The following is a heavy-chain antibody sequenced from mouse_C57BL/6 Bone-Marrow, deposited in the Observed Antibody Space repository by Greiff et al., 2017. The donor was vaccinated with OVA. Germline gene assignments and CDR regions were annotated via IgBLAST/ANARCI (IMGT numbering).Heavy chain of an antibody. J-gene: IGHJ3*01. CDR3: AAGTSGWFAY. D-gene: IGHD4-1*01. CDR2: INPSNGGT. Sequence: QVTLKVSGTELVKPGASVKLSCKASGYTFTSYWMHWVKQRPGQGLEWIGNINPSNGGTNYNEKFKSKATLTVDKSSSTAYMQLSSLTSEDSAVYYCAAGTSGWFAYWGQGTLVTVSA. CDR1: GYTFTSYW. V-gene: IGHV1-53*01.